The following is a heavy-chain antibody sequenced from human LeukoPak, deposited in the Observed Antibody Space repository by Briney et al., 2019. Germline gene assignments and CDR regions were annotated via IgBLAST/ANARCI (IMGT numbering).Heavy chain of an antibody. CDR1: GFIFVDYT. Sequence: GGSLRLSCAASGFIFVDYTIHWVRQAPGKALEWVALARDGRTMYADSVRGRFTVSRDNSRNSLYLQMNSLRIEDTALYFCAKEGGTNYFDSWGQGTLVTVSS. CDR2: ARDGRT. CDR3: AKEGGTNYFDS. D-gene: IGHD1-1*01. V-gene: IGHV3-43*01. J-gene: IGHJ4*02.